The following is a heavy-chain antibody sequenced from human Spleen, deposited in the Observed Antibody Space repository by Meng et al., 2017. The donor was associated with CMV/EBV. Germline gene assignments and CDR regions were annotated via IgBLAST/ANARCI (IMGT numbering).Heavy chain of an antibody. CDR1: GVSFSNDW. Sequence: GESLKISCVVSGVSFSNDWMHWVRQAPEKGLEWVADIKCDGSEKYYVDSVKGRLTISRDNAKNSLYLQVNSLRAEDMTVYYCSPQYGDYFDYWGQGTLVTVSS. CDR2: IKCDGSEK. D-gene: IGHD4-17*01. V-gene: IGHV3-52*01. J-gene: IGHJ4*02. CDR3: SPQYGDYFDY.